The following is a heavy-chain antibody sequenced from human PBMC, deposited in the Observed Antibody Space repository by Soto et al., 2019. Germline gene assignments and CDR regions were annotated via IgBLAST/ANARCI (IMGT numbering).Heavy chain of an antibody. CDR2: ISGYGGKR. CDR1: GYTFNKFG. D-gene: IGHD2-8*01. J-gene: IGHJ4*01. Sequence: ASVKVSCQASGYTFNKFGVTWVRQAPGEGLEWMGCISGYGGKRDYSRKLQGRLTLTADPSTSTSYIEFRNLTSDDTAVYYCARGWGKYFGVNDFWG. CDR3: ARGWGKYFGVNDF. V-gene: IGHV1-18*01.